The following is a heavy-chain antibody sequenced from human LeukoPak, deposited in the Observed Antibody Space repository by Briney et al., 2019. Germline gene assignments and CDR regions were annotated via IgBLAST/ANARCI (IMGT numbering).Heavy chain of an antibody. CDR1: GFTLSSYW. J-gene: IGHJ4*02. Sequence: GGSLRLSCAASGFTLSSYWMHWVRQTPGKGLVWVSRINGAGSSISYADSVKGRVTISRDNAKNTLYLQMNNLRAEDTAVYYCARGGDYKNDYWGQGTLVTVSS. CDR3: ARGGDYKNDY. CDR2: INGAGSSI. D-gene: IGHD4-17*01. V-gene: IGHV3-74*01.